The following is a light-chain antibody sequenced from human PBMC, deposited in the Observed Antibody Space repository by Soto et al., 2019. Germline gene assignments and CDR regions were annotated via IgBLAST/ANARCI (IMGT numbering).Light chain of an antibody. Sequence: QSALTQPPSASGSPVQSVPSSCTGTSSDVGAYNYVSWYQQLPGKAPKLIIYEVSKRPSGVPDRFSGSKSGSTASLTVSGLQAEDEADYYCNSYAGTYSFFYVFGTGTKVTVL. V-gene: IGLV2-8*01. CDR3: NSYAGTYSFFYV. J-gene: IGLJ1*01. CDR1: SSDVGAYNY. CDR2: EVS.